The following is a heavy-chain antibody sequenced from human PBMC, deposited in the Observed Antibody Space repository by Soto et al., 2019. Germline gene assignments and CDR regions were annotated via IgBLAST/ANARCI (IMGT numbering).Heavy chain of an antibody. CDR1: GFTFSSYW. V-gene: IGHV3-74*01. D-gene: IGHD6-13*01. Sequence: GGSLRLSCAASGFTFSSYWMHWVRQAPGKGLVWVSRINSDGSSTSYADSVKGRFTISRDNAKNTLYLQMNSLRAEDTAVYYCARDAMGSSWYRTPTNWFDPWGQGTLVTVSS. CDR2: INSDGSST. J-gene: IGHJ5*02. CDR3: ARDAMGSSWYRTPTNWFDP.